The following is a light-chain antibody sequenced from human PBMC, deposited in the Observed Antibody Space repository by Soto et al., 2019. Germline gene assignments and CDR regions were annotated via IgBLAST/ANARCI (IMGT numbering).Light chain of an antibody. Sequence: QSVLTQPTSVSEAPRQRVTISCSGSSSNIGNNAVNWYQQLPGKAPRLLIYYDDLRPSGVSDRFSGSKSGTSASLAISGLQSEDEADYYCAAWDDSLNGPVFGGGTKVTVL. J-gene: IGLJ3*02. V-gene: IGLV1-36*01. CDR1: SSNIGNNA. CDR2: YDD. CDR3: AAWDDSLNGPV.